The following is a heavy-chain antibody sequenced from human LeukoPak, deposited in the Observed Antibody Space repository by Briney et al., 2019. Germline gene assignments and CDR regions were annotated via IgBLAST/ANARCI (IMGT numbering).Heavy chain of an antibody. CDR3: ARLTELYYYDSSGYYYAFDI. Sequence: PSETLSLTCTVSGGSISGNYYWSWIRQPAGKGLEWIGRIYTSGSTNYNPSLKSRVTMSVDTSKNQFSLKLSSVTAADTAVYYCARLTELYYYDSSGYYYAFDIWGQGAMVTVSS. D-gene: IGHD3-22*01. V-gene: IGHV4-4*07. CDR2: IYTSGST. CDR1: GGSISGNYY. J-gene: IGHJ3*02.